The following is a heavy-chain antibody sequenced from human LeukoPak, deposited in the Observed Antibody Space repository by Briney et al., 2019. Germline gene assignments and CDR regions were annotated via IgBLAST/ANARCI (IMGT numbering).Heavy chain of an antibody. CDR1: GFTFSSYA. CDR3: VRSHGDSTIDAFDI. V-gene: IGHV3-30*04. Sequence: GGSLRLSCAASGFTFSSYAMHWVRQAPGKGLEWVAVISYDGSNKYYADSVKGRFTISRDNSKNTLYLQMNSLRAEDTAVYYCVRSHGDSTIDAFDIWGQGTMVTVSS. D-gene: IGHD4-17*01. J-gene: IGHJ3*02. CDR2: ISYDGSNK.